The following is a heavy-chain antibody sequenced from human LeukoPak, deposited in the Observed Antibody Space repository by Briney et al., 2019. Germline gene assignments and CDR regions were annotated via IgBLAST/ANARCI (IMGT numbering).Heavy chain of an antibody. CDR3: ARAAYYYDSSGYYTFGY. Sequence: PSETLSLTCTVSGYSISSGYYWGWIRQPPGKGLAWIGSIYHSGSTYYNPSLKSRVTISVDTSKNQFSLKLSSVTAADTAVYYCARAAYYYDSSGYYTFGYWGQGTLVTVSS. D-gene: IGHD3-22*01. CDR1: GYSISSGYY. CDR2: IYHSGST. J-gene: IGHJ4*02. V-gene: IGHV4-38-2*02.